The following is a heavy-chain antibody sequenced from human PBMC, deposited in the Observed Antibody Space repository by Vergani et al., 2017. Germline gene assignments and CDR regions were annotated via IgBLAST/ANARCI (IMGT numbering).Heavy chain of an antibody. D-gene: IGHD3-3*01. CDR2: IKQDGSEK. CDR1: GFTFSSYS. Sequence: EVQLVESGGGLVQPGGSLRLSCAASGFTFSSYSMNWVRQAPGKGLEWVANIKQDGSEKYYVDSVKGRFTISRDNAKNSLYLQMNSLRAEDTAVYYCARVWYDFWSGYYKATDYFDYWGQGTLVTVSS. V-gene: IGHV3-7*03. CDR3: ARVWYDFWSGYYKATDYFDY. J-gene: IGHJ4*02.